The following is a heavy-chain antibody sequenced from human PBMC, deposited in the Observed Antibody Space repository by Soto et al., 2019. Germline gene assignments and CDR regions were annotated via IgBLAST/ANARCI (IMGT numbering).Heavy chain of an antibody. D-gene: IGHD3-3*01. CDR1: GFTFSSFE. Sequence: GSLRLSCAASGFTFSSFEMNWVRQAPGKGPEWVSYIPSSGGTIYYADSVKGRFTTSRDNAKNSLFLQMNSLRADDTAIYYCARDGTGDFWSGYFTSFDYWGQGPLGIVSS. V-gene: IGHV3-48*03. CDR2: IPSSGGTI. CDR3: ARDGTGDFWSGYFTSFDY. J-gene: IGHJ4*02.